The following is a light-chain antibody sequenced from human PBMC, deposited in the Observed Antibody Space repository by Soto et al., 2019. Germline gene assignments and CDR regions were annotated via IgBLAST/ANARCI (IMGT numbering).Light chain of an antibody. Sequence: QSALTQPPSASGTPGQRVTISCSGSSSNIGSNSVNWYQQFPGTAPKLLIYSDHQRPSGVPVRFSGSKSGTSASLAISGLQSDDEAEYYCATWDDRLDGLYVFGTGTKVTVL. J-gene: IGLJ1*01. CDR3: ATWDDRLDGLYV. CDR1: SSNIGSNS. CDR2: SDH. V-gene: IGLV1-44*01.